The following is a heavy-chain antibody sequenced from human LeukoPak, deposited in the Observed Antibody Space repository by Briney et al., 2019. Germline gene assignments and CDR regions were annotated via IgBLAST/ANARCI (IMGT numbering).Heavy chain of an antibody. V-gene: IGHV2-5*02. CDR1: GFSLSTSGVG. CDR3: AHRRGAKPPAYYFDY. Sequence: ESGPALAKPTQTLTLTCTFSGFSLSTSGVGVGWIRQPPGKALEWLALIYWDDDKRYSPSLKSRLTITKDTSKNQVVLTMTNMDPVDTATYYCAHRRGAKPPAYYFDYWGQGTLVTVSS. J-gene: IGHJ4*02. CDR2: IYWDDDK. D-gene: IGHD1-14*01.